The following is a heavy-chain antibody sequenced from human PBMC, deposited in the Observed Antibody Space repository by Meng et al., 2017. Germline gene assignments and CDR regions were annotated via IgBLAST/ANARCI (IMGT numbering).Heavy chain of an antibody. V-gene: IGHV3-30*04. CDR1: TFTFSSYE. J-gene: IGHJ1*01. D-gene: IGHD6-19*01. CDR3: ARESYSSGPNPTQYFQH. CDR2: ISYDGSNK. Sequence: SLTLACAVSTFTFSSYEMNWVSQAPGKVLEWVAVISYDGSNKYYADSVKGRFTISRDNSKNTLYLQMNSLRAEDTAVYYCARESYSSGPNPTQYFQHWGQGTLVTVSS.